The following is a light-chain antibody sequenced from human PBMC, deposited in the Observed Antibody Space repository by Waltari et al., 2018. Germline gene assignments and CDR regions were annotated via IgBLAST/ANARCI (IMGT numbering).Light chain of an antibody. CDR3: AAWDDSLICPV. CDR2: RNS. CDR1: SSSIGRNY. J-gene: IGLJ1*01. Sequence: QSVLTQPPSASGVPGQRVTISCSGSSSSIGRNYVYWYQHVPGTAPKLLVYRNSQRPSGVPDRCLGSKSGTSASLAISGLRSEDEAHYYCAAWDDSLICPVFGTGTKVSVL. V-gene: IGLV1-47*01.